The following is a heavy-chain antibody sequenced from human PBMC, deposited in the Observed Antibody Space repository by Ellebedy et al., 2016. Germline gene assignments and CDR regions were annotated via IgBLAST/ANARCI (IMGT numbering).Heavy chain of an antibody. CDR3: ARGFSSSSTFYYHYYMDV. CDR2: VNHSGST. D-gene: IGHD6-6*01. CDR1: GGSFSGYY. V-gene: IGHV4-34*01. J-gene: IGHJ6*03. Sequence: SETLSLXXAVYGGSFSGYYWSWIRQPPGKGLEWIGEVNHSGSTNYNPSLKSRVTISVDTSKNQFSLKLTSVTAADTAVYYCARGFSSSSTFYYHYYMDVWGKGTTVTVSS.